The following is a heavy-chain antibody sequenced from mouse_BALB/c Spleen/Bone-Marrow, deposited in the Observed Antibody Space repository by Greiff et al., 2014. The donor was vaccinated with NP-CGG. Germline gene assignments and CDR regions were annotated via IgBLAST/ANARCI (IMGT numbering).Heavy chain of an antibody. CDR1: GYTFTSYY. V-gene: IGHV1S56*01. Sequence: VKLMESGPELVKPGASVKMSCKASGYTFTSYYIHWVKQRPGQGLEWIGWIYPGDGSTKYNEKFKGKTTLTADKSSSTAYMLLSSLTSEDSAIYFCARTDSSGSWFAYWGQGTLVTASA. J-gene: IGHJ3*01. D-gene: IGHD3-2*01. CDR3: ARTDSSGSWFAY. CDR2: IYPGDGST.